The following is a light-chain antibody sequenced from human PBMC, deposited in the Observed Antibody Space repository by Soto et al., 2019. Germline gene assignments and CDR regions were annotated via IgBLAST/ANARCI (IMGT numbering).Light chain of an antibody. Sequence: EIVLTQSPGTLSLSPGERATLSCRASQSVSSSYLAWYQQKPGQAPRLLIYGASTRATGIPPRFSGSGSGTEFALTISSLQSEDFAVYYCQQYNNWPITFGQGTRLENK. V-gene: IGKV3-15*01. CDR2: GAS. CDR1: QSVSSSY. J-gene: IGKJ5*01. CDR3: QQYNNWPIT.